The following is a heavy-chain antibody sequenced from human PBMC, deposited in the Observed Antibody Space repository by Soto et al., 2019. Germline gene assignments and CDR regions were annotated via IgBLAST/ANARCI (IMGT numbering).Heavy chain of an antibody. CDR3: ARINWGPPDYFYYMDF. V-gene: IGHV2-26*01. D-gene: IGHD7-27*01. J-gene: IGHJ6*03. CDR2: ISSNDEK. Sequence: QVTLKESGPVLVKPTETLTLTCTVSGFSLSNQRLSVTWIRQPPGKALEWLAHISSNDEKSYSPSLKSRLTISKDTSKSQVVLTMTNMDPVDTATYYCARINWGPPDYFYYMDFWGKGATVAVSS. CDR1: GFSLSNQRLS.